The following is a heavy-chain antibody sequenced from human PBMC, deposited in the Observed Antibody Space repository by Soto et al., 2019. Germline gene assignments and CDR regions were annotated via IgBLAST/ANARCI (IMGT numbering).Heavy chain of an antibody. V-gene: IGHV2-5*02. J-gene: IGHJ4*02. CDR3: AHRGYMYGNWNHGYFDY. D-gene: IGHD1-20*01. CDR2: IYWDDDK. Sequence: QITLKESGPTRVKPTQTLALTCTFSGFSLTTSGVGVGWIRKTPGKALEWLAVIYWDDDKRYSPSLKSRLTITKDTSKHQVVLTMAYKDPVDTATYFCAHRGYMYGNWNHGYFDYWGQGILVTVSS. CDR1: GFSLTTSGVG.